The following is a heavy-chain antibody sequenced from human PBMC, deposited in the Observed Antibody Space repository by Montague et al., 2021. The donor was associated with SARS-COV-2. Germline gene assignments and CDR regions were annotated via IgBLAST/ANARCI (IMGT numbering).Heavy chain of an antibody. D-gene: IGHD4-23*01. Sequence: SETLSLTCTVSGASISTGSDYWTWIRQRPGRGLEWIGNFYYSGGSTYSLSLKSRVTISADTSKNLFSLTLKSVTASDTAVYYCARDRGDIYGGNSAWFDPWGQGTLVTVSS. V-gene: IGHV4-61*03. CDR3: ARDRGDIYGGNSAWFDP. CDR2: FYYSGGS. J-gene: IGHJ5*02. CDR1: GASISTGSDY.